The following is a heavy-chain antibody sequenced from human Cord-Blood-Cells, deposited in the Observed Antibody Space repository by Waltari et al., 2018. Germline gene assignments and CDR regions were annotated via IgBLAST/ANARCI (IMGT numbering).Heavy chain of an antibody. J-gene: IGHJ4*02. CDR3: ARHFWGATTIDY. D-gene: IGHD1-26*01. Sequence: QLQLQESGPGLVKPSETLSLTCTVSGCSISSSSYYWGWIRQLPGKGLEWIGCIYYSGSTYYNPTRKSRVTISVDTSKNQFSLKLSSVTAADTAVYYCARHFWGATTIDYWGQGTLVTVSS. CDR2: IYYSGST. CDR1: GCSISSSSYY. V-gene: IGHV4-39*01.